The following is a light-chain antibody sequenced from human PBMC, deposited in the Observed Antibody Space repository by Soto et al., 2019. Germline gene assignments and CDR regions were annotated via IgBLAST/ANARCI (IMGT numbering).Light chain of an antibody. CDR1: QGISSW. CDR3: QQASSFPPT. CDR2: TTS. Sequence: DIQMTQSPSSVSASVGDRVTITCRASQGISSWLAWYQQKPGKAPELLIYTTSSLQSGVPSSFSGSGSGTDFTLTISILQPEDFANYYCQQASSFPPTFGQGTKVEIK. V-gene: IGKV1-12*01. J-gene: IGKJ1*01.